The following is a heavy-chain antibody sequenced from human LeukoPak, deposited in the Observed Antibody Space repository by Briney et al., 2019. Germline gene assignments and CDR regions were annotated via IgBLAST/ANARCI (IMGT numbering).Heavy chain of an antibody. V-gene: IGHV4-39*01. J-gene: IGHJ4*02. CDR2: IYYSGST. D-gene: IGHD3-22*01. CDR3: ARRAWDDSSGLKEY. CDR1: GGSISSSSYY. Sequence: PSETLSLTCTVSGGSISSSSYYWGWIRQPPGKGLEWIGSIYYSGSTYYNPSLKSRVTISVDTSKNQFSLKLSSVTAADTAVYYCARRAWDDSSGLKEYWGQGTLVTVSS.